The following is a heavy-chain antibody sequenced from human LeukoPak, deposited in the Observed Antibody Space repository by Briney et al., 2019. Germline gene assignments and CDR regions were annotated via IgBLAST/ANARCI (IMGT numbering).Heavy chain of an antibody. CDR1: GYTFTSYY. D-gene: IGHD6-13*01. CDR3: ARGPHIAAAGTWWFDP. J-gene: IGHJ5*02. CDR2: INPNSGGT. V-gene: IGHV1-2*04. Sequence: ASVKVSCKASGYTFTSYYMHWVRQAPGQGLEWMGWINPNSGGTNYAQKFQGWVTMTRDTSISTAYMELSRLRSDDTAVYYCARGPHIAAAGTWWFDPWGQGTLVTVSS.